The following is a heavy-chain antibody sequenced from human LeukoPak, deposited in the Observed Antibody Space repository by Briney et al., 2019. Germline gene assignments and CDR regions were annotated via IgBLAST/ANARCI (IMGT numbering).Heavy chain of an antibody. Sequence: SETLSLTCTVSGGSISSYYWSWIRQPAGKGLEWIGRIYTSGSTNYNPSLKSRVTMSVDTSKNQFSLKLSSETAADTAVYYCARDAVSVDYYGSAVYYMDVWGKGTTVTISS. CDR2: IYTSGST. J-gene: IGHJ6*03. V-gene: IGHV4-4*07. D-gene: IGHD3-10*01. CDR3: ARDAVSVDYYGSAVYYMDV. CDR1: GGSISSYY.